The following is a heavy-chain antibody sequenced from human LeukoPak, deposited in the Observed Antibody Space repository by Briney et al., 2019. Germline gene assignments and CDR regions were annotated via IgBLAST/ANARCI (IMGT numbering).Heavy chain of an antibody. J-gene: IGHJ3*02. CDR2: IYSGGST. D-gene: IGHD3-3*01. Sequence: GGSLRLSCAASGFTVSSNYMSWVRQAPGKGLEWVSVIYSGGSTYYADSVKGRFTISRDNSKSTLYLQMNSLRAEDTAVYYCARGVKYYDFWSGYFDAFDIWGQGTMVTVSS. CDR1: GFTVSSNY. CDR3: ARGVKYYDFWSGYFDAFDI. V-gene: IGHV3-53*01.